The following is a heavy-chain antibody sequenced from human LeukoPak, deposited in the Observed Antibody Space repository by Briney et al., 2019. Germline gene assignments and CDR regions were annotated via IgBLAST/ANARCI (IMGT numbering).Heavy chain of an antibody. J-gene: IGHJ6*03. Sequence: SETLSLTCSVSGGSISSSGYSWVWIRQPPGKGLEWIGSIYYSGSTYYNPSLKSRVTISVDTSKNQFSLKLSSVTAADTAVYYCVSGSGSYYYIDVWGKGTTVTVSS. V-gene: IGHV4-39*01. D-gene: IGHD3-10*01. CDR3: VSGSGSYYYIDV. CDR2: IYYSGST. CDR1: GGSISSSGYS.